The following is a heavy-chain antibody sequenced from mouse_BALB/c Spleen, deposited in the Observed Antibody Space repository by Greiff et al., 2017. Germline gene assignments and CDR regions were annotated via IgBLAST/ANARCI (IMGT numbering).Heavy chain of an antibody. D-gene: IGHD2-12*01. V-gene: IGHV1-7*01. CDR1: GYTFTSYW. CDR3: ARRSYYRFAY. CDR2: INPSTGYT. Sequence: QVQLQQSGAELAKPGASVKMSCKASGYTFTSYWMHWVKQRPGQGLEWIGYINPSTGYTEYNQKFKDKATLTADKSSSTAYMQLSSLTSEDSAVYYCARRSYYRFAYWGQGTLVTVSA. J-gene: IGHJ3*01.